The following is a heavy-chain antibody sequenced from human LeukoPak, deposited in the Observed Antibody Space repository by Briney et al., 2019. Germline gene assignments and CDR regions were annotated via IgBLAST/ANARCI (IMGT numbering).Heavy chain of an antibody. CDR3: TTEDIVVVVGAYDP. CDR1: GFTFSHAW. J-gene: IGHJ5*02. Sequence: PGGSLRLSCAASGFTFSHAWMTWVRQAPGKGLEWVGRIKSKTDGGTTDYAAPVKGRFTISRDDSKNTLYLQMNSLKIEDTAVYYCTTEDIVVVVGAYDPWGQGTLVTASS. D-gene: IGHD2-15*01. CDR2: IKSKTDGGTT. V-gene: IGHV3-15*01.